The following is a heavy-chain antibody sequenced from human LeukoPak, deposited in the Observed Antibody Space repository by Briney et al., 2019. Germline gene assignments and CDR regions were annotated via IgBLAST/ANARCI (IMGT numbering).Heavy chain of an antibody. J-gene: IGHJ4*02. D-gene: IGHD6-19*01. CDR2: ISWNSGSI. CDR3: AKDMFSSSGWSGAFDY. CDR1: GFTFDDYA. Sequence: GGSLRLSCAASGFTFDDYAMHWVRQAPGKGLEWVSGISWNSGSIGYADSVKGRFTISRGNAKNSLYLQMNSLRAEDTALYYCAKDMFSSSGWSGAFDYWGQGTLVTVSS. V-gene: IGHV3-9*01.